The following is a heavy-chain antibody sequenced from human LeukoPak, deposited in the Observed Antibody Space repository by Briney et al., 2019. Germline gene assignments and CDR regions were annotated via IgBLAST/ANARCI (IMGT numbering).Heavy chain of an antibody. V-gene: IGHV4-61*02. CDR2: IYTSGST. CDR1: GGSIGSGSYY. Sequence: SQTLSLTCTVSGGSIGSGSYYWNWIRQPAGKGLEWIGRIYTSGSTNYSPSLNSRVTISIDTSKNQFSLELCSVTAADTAVYYCASPNIYCSGGTCYSVGDYYGMDVWGQGTTVTVSS. J-gene: IGHJ6*02. CDR3: ASPNIYCSGGTCYSVGDYYGMDV. D-gene: IGHD2-15*01.